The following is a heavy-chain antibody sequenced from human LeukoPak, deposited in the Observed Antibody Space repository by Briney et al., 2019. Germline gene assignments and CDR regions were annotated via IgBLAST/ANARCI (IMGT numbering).Heavy chain of an antibody. D-gene: IGHD5-12*01. V-gene: IGHV3-21*01. CDR2: ISNSISNT. Sequence: GGSLRLSCLASGLTFSGYSMNWVRQAPGKGLEWVSSISNSISNTYYADSVKGRFTISRDNAKNSLFLQMNSLRAEDTAVYYCARELTTSGPAFWGPGTQVTVSS. J-gene: IGHJ4*02. CDR1: GLTFSGYS. CDR3: ARELTTSGPAF.